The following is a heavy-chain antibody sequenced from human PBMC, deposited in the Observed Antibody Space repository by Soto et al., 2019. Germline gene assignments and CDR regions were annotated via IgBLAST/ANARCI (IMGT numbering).Heavy chain of an antibody. V-gene: IGHV5-51*01. CDR3: AIRATEGESGRFFDK. CDR2: FYPGDSDV. J-gene: IGHJ4*02. Sequence: EVQLVQSGPEVKKPGESLKISCRAAGYTFTNYWIGWVRQMPGKGLEWMGIFYPGDSDVRYSPSFKGRVTISVDMSITTSHLQLSGLKASDTAIYYCAIRATEGESGRFFDKWGQGTLVTVSS. CDR1: GYTFTNYW. D-gene: IGHD3-16*01.